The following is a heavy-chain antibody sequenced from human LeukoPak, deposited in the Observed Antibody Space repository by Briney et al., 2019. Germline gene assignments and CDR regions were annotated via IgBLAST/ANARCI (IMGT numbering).Heavy chain of an antibody. D-gene: IGHD2/OR15-2a*01. V-gene: IGHV4-59*08. J-gene: IGHJ4*02. CDR2: IYYSGST. Sequence: SETLSPTCTVSGGSISTYYWSWIRQPPGKGLEWIGHIYYSGSTNYNPSLKSRLTISVDTSKDQFSLKLSSVTAADTAVYYCARHLSNGMFDHWGQGNLVTVSS. CDR3: ARHLSNGMFDH. CDR1: GGSISTYY.